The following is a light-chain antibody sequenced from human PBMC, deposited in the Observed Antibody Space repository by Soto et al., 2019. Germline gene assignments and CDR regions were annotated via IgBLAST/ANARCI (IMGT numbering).Light chain of an antibody. V-gene: IGKV3-11*01. Sequence: EIVLTQSPATLSLSPGERATLSCRASQSLSTYLAWYQQKPGQAPRLLIYDASNRATGIPARFRGSGSGTDFTLTITSLEPEDFAVYYCQQRSNWPITFGQGTRLEIK. CDR2: DAS. CDR1: QSLSTY. J-gene: IGKJ5*01. CDR3: QQRSNWPIT.